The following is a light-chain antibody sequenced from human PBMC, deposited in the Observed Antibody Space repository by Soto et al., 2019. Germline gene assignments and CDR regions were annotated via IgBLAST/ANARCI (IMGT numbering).Light chain of an antibody. Sequence: SALTQPRSVSGSPGQSVTISCTGTSSDVGGYNYVSWYQQHPGKAPKLMIYDVSKRPSGVPDRFSGSKSGNTASLTISGLLAEDEADYSCCSYAGNYTHVFGTGTKLTVL. CDR2: DVS. CDR1: SSDVGGYNY. V-gene: IGLV2-11*01. CDR3: CSYAGNYTHV. J-gene: IGLJ1*01.